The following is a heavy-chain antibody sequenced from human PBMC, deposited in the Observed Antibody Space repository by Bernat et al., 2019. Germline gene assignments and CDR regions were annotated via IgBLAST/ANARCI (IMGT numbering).Heavy chain of an antibody. D-gene: IGHD4-11*01. J-gene: IGHJ6*02. V-gene: IGHV3-23*01. CDR2: ISGSGGST. Sequence: EVQLLESGGGLVQPGGSLRLSCAASGFTFSNDAMSWVRQAPGKGLEWVSGISGSGGSTYYADSVTGRFTISRDNSKNTLYLQMNSLRAEDTAVYYCANVFGQYAYYGMDVWGQGTTVTVSS. CDR3: ANVFGQYAYYGMDV. CDR1: GFTFSNDA.